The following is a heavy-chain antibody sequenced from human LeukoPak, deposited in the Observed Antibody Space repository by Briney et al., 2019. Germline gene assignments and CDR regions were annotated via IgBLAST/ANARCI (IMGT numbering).Heavy chain of an antibody. J-gene: IGHJ4*02. CDR2: INHSGST. CDR1: GGSFSGYY. Sequence: PSETLSLTCAVYGGSFSGYYWSWIRQPPGKGLEWIGEINHSGSTNYNPSLKSRVTISVDTSKNQFSLKLSSVTAADTAVYYCARSDDFWSGPPGYWGQGTLVTVSS. D-gene: IGHD3-3*01. CDR3: ARSDDFWSGPPGY. V-gene: IGHV4-34*01.